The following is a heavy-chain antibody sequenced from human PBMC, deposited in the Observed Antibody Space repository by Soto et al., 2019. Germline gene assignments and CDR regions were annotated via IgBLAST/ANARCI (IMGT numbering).Heavy chain of an antibody. CDR1: GGSISSSSYY. D-gene: IGHD3-10*01. V-gene: IGHV4-39*01. Sequence: QLQLQESGPGLVKPSETLSLTCTVSGGSISSSSYYWGWIRQPPGKGLEWIGSIYYSGSTYYNPSLKSRVTISVDTSKNQFSLTLSSVTAADTAVYYCARLRRARDYYGSGSLDYWGQGTLVTVSS. CDR3: ARLRRARDYYGSGSLDY. J-gene: IGHJ4*02. CDR2: IYYSGST.